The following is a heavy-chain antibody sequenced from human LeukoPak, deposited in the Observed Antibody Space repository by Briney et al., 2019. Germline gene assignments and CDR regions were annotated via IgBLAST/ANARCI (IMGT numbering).Heavy chain of an antibody. Sequence: GSLRLSCAASGFTVSSNYMSWVRQPPGKGLQWIGEVFHSGSTNYNPSLKSRVTISVDNSKNQLSLTLTSVTAADTAVYYCAREVGGDFDALDYWGQGTLVTVSS. J-gene: IGHJ4*02. V-gene: IGHV4-4*02. CDR3: AREVGGDFDALDY. CDR2: VFHSGST. CDR1: GFTVSSNY. D-gene: IGHD4-17*01.